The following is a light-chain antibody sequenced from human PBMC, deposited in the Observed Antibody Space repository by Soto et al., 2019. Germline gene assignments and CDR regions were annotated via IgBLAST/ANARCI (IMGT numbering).Light chain of an antibody. Sequence: TKCPFALTDSVGDRVTITCRASQTISSWLAWYQQKPGKVPKLLIYRASTLQCGVPSRFSGSGSGTEFTLTITSLQPEDVATYYCQQYKSYPYTFGPGTKVDIK. V-gene: IGKV1-5*03. J-gene: IGKJ3*01. CDR3: QQYKSYPYT. CDR1: QTISSW. CDR2: RAS.